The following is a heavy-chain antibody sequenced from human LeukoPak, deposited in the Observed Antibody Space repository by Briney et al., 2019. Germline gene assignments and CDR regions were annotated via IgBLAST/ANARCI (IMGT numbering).Heavy chain of an antibody. Sequence: ASVKVSCKASGYTFTIHGINWVRQAPGQGLEWMGWISPYNGNTKYAEKIQRRVTITTDTSTSTAYMELRSLSSDDTAGYYCEGNQRGYCDSSEASKWIDPWGQGTLVTVSS. CDR2: ISPYNGNT. V-gene: IGHV1-18*01. D-gene: IGHD4-17*01. CDR1: GYTFTIHG. J-gene: IGHJ5*02. CDR3: EGNQRGYCDSSEASKWIDP.